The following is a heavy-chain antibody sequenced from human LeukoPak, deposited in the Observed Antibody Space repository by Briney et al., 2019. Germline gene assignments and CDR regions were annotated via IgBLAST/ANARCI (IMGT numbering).Heavy chain of an antibody. Sequence: PSETLSLTCAVYGGSFSGYYWSWIRQPPGKGLEWIGEINHSGSTNYNPSLKSRVTISVDTSKNYFSLKLSSLTAADTAVYFCARDAVVLLAVGWRNWFNPWGQGTLVTVSS. J-gene: IGHJ5*02. CDR3: ARDAVVLLAVGWRNWFNP. V-gene: IGHV4-34*01. CDR1: GGSFSGYY. D-gene: IGHD6-19*01. CDR2: INHSGST.